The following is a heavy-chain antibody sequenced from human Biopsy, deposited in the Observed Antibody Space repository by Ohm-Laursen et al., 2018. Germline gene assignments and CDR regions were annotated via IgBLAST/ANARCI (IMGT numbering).Heavy chain of an antibody. CDR2: IIPILRTT. CDR3: AREAIGYQLPCDD. Sequence: SSVKVSCKTYTGTFDSYGVTWVRQAPGQGLEWMGRIIPILRTTTYAPKFQGRVTFTADKSSSTAYLELSSLTSEDTAMFYCAREAIGYQLPCDDWGQGTLVTVSS. CDR1: TGTFDSYG. J-gene: IGHJ4*02. D-gene: IGHD2-15*01. V-gene: IGHV1-69*04.